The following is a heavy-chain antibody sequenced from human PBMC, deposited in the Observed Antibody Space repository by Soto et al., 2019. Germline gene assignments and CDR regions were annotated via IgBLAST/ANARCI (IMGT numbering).Heavy chain of an antibody. CDR2: FDPEDGET. V-gene: IGHV1-24*01. J-gene: IGHJ6*03. CDR3: ATSSGCSGGSCYLYYYMDV. Sequence: ASVKVSCKVSGYTLTDLSMHWVRQAPGKGLEWMGGFDPEDGETIYAQKFQGRVTMTEDTSTDTAYMELSSLRSEDTAVYYCATSSGCSGGSCYLYYYMDVWGKGTTVTVSS. D-gene: IGHD2-15*01. CDR1: GYTLTDLS.